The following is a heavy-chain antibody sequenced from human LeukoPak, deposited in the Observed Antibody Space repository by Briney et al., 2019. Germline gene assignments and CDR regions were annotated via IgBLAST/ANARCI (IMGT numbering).Heavy chain of an antibody. V-gene: IGHV3-30*02. J-gene: IGHJ4*02. CDR3: GKDLTSGYVPSGGDY. D-gene: IGHD3-16*01. Sequence: GGSLRLSCTVSGLTFSDFGMHWVRQAPGKGLEWVAYIRYDESQKYYADSVKGRSTISRDNSKSTLYLEINSLGAEDTAVYYCGKDLTSGYVPSGGDYWGQGTLVTVSS. CDR2: IRYDESQK. CDR1: GLTFSDFG.